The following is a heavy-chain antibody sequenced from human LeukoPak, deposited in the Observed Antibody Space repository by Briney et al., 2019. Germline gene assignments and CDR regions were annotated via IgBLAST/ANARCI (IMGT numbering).Heavy chain of an antibody. CDR3: AKPDDYYDSSGLFDY. CDR1: GFTFSSYG. V-gene: IGHV3-30*18. Sequence: GSLKLSCAASGFTFSSYGMHWVRQAPGKGLEWVAVISYDGSNKYYADSVKGRFTISRDNSKNTLYLQMNSLRAEDTAVYYCAKPDDYYDSSGLFDYWGQGILVTVSS. D-gene: IGHD3-22*01. CDR2: ISYDGSNK. J-gene: IGHJ4*02.